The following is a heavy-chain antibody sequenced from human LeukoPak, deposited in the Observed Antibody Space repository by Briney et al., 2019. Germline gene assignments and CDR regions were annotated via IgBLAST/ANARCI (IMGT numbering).Heavy chain of an antibody. J-gene: IGHJ5*02. CDR2: IYTSGST. D-gene: IGHD5-12*01. CDR3: AREALVATYRS. CDR1: GGSINSGSYY. Sequence: SETLSLTCTVSGGSINSGSYYWSWIRQPAGKGLEWIGRIYTSGSTNYNPSLKSRVTISVDTSKNQFSLKLSSVTAADTAVYYCAREALVATYRSWGQGTLVTVSS. V-gene: IGHV4-61*02.